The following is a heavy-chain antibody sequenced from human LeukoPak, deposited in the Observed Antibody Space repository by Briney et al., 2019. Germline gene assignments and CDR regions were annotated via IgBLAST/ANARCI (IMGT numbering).Heavy chain of an antibody. V-gene: IGHV3-23*01. CDR3: VKQWSLAAAGTFDF. Sequence: PGGSLRLSCAASGFSFSNYAMAWVRQAPGKGLEWVSAIGGSESGTFYRDSVKGRFTISRDNSNNRLYLQMSSLRAEDTAVYYCVKQWSLAAAGTFDFWGQGTLVTVSS. J-gene: IGHJ4*02. D-gene: IGHD6-13*01. CDR1: GFSFSNYA. CDR2: IGGSESGT.